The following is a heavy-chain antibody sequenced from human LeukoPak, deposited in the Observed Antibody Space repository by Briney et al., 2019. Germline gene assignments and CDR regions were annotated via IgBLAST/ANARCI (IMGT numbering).Heavy chain of an antibody. Sequence: GGSLRLSCAASGFTFSSYAMSWVRQAPGKGLEWVSAISGSGGSTYYADSVKGRFTISRDNSKSTLYLQMNSLRAEDTAVYYCAKDYDFWSGLAAFDIWGQGTMVTVSS. CDR1: GFTFSSYA. CDR2: ISGSGGST. CDR3: AKDYDFWSGLAAFDI. J-gene: IGHJ3*02. D-gene: IGHD3-3*01. V-gene: IGHV3-23*01.